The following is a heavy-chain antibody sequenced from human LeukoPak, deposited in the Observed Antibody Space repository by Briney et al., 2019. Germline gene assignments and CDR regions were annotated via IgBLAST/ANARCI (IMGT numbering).Heavy chain of an antibody. J-gene: IGHJ4*02. CDR1: GYTFTGYY. CDR3: ARAYCSGGSCYVFDY. Sequence: ASVKVSCKASGYTFTGYYMHWVRQAPGQGLEWMGRINPNSGGTNYAQKFQGRVTMTRDTSTSTAYMELSRLRSDDTAVYYCARAYCSGGSCYVFDYWGQGTLVTVSS. V-gene: IGHV1-2*06. CDR2: INPNSGGT. D-gene: IGHD2-15*01.